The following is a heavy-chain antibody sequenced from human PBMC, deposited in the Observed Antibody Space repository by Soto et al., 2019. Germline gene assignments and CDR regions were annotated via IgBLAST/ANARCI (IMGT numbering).Heavy chain of an antibody. CDR2: ISGSGGST. D-gene: IGHD6-13*01. CDR1: GFTFSRYD. V-gene: IGHV3-23*01. CDR3: AKSPRGCSWYEEY. Sequence: EVQLLESGGGLVQPGGSLRLSCAASGFTFSRYDMSWVRQAAGKGLEWVSGISGSGGSTYYADSVKGRFTISRDSSKDILYLQMNSLTAEDTAVYYCAKSPRGCSWYEEYWGQGTLVTVSS. J-gene: IGHJ4*02.